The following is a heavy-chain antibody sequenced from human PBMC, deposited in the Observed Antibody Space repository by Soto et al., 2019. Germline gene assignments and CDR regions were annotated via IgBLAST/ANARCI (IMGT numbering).Heavy chain of an antibody. J-gene: IGHJ6*02. Sequence: QVQLVQSGAEVKKPGASVKVSCKASGYTFTSYDINWVRQATGQGLEWMGWMNPNSGNTGYAQKFQGRVTMSRNTSISTAYMELRSLRSEDAAVYYCAGDRGGNSIVRGAHHYYYGMDVWGQGTTVTVSS. D-gene: IGHD2-21*02. CDR3: AGDRGGNSIVRGAHHYYYGMDV. CDR2: MNPNSGNT. CDR1: GYTFTSYD. V-gene: IGHV1-8*01.